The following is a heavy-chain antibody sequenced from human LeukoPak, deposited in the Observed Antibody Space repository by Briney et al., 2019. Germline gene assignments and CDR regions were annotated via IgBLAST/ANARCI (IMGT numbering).Heavy chain of an antibody. V-gene: IGHV3-30-3*01. Sequence: GGSLRLSCAASGFTFSSYAMHWVRQAPGKGLEWVAVISYDGSNKYYADSVKGRFTISRDNSKNTLYLQMNSLRAEDTAVYYCAKVGVAYCGGDCYLGYWGQGTLVTVPS. J-gene: IGHJ4*02. CDR2: ISYDGSNK. CDR1: GFTFSSYA. CDR3: AKVGVAYCGGDCYLGY. D-gene: IGHD2-21*02.